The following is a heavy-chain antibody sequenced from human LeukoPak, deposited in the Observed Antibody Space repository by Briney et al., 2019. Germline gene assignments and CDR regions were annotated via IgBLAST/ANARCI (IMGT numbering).Heavy chain of an antibody. V-gene: IGHV4-39*07. CDR3: ARVDTAMVTESPFDP. CDR1: GGSISSSSYY. CDR2: IYYSGST. D-gene: IGHD5-18*01. Sequence: SETLSLTCTVSGGSISSSSYYWGWIRQPPGKGLEWIGSIYYSGSTYYNPSLKSRVTISVDTSKNQFSLKLSPVTAADTAVYYCARVDTAMVTESPFDPWGQGTLVTVSS. J-gene: IGHJ5*02.